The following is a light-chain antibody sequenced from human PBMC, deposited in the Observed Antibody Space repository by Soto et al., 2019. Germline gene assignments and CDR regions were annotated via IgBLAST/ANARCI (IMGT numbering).Light chain of an antibody. CDR3: QQYGSSPPT. V-gene: IGKV3-20*01. CDR1: QSVSSSY. Sequence: EIVLTQSPGTLSLSPGERATLSCRASQSVSSSYLAWYQQKPGQAPRLLLNDASSRATGIPDRFSGSGSGTDFTLTISRLEPEDFAVYYCQQYGSSPPTFGQGTKV. CDR2: DAS. J-gene: IGKJ1*01.